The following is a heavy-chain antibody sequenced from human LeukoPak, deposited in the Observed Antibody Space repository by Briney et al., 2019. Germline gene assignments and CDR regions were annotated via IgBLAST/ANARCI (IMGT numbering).Heavy chain of an antibody. CDR3: ARASSELFYDFWSGYGTFDY. CDR1: GGSISSYY. Sequence: SETLSLTCTVSGGSISSYYWSWIRQPPGKGLEWIGYIYYSGSTNYNPSLKSRVTISVDTSKNQFSLKLSSVTAADTAVYYCARASSELFYDFWSGYGTFDYWGQGTLVTVSS. D-gene: IGHD3-3*01. J-gene: IGHJ4*02. CDR2: IYYSGST. V-gene: IGHV4-59*12.